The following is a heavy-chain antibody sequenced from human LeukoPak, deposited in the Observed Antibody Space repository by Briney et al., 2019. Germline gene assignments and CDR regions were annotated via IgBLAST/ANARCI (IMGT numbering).Heavy chain of an antibody. V-gene: IGHV4-39*01. CDR3: ARHGLITGYFDY. J-gene: IGHJ4*02. D-gene: IGHD1-14*01. CDR1: GGSISSSSYY. Sequence: SETLSLTCTVSGGSISSSSYYWGWIRQPPGKGLEWIGSIYYSGSTYYNPSLKSRVTISVDTSKNQFSLKLSSVTAADTAVYYCARHGLITGYFDYWGQGTQVTVSS. CDR2: IYYSGST.